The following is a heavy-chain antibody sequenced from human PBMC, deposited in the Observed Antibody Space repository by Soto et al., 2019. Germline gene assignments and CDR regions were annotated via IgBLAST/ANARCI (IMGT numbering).Heavy chain of an antibody. V-gene: IGHV3-23*01. CDR1: GFTFSSYA. D-gene: IGHD6-6*01. CDR2: ISGSGGST. J-gene: IGHJ4*02. Sequence: HPGGSLRLSCAASGFTFSSYAMSWVRQAPGKGLEWVSAISGSGGSTYYADSVKGRFTISRDNSKNTLYLQMNSLRAEDTAVYYCAKDSSFSSNYYFDYWGQGTLVTVSS. CDR3: AKDSSFSSNYYFDY.